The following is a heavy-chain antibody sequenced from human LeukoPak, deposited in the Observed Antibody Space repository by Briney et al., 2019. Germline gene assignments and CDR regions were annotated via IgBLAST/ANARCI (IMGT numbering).Heavy chain of an antibody. D-gene: IGHD6-19*01. CDR3: ARASIYSSGWYRPYYFDY. Sequence: SETLSLTCTVSGGSFSSSSYYWGWIRQPPGKGLEWIGSIYYSGSTYYNPSLKSRVTISVDTSKNQFSLKLSSVTAADTAVYYCARASIYSSGWYRPYYFDYWGQGTLVTVSS. CDR2: IYYSGST. CDR1: GGSFSSSSYY. J-gene: IGHJ4*02. V-gene: IGHV4-39*07.